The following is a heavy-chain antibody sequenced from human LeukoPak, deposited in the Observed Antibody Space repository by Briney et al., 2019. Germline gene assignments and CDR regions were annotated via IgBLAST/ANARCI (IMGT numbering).Heavy chain of an antibody. Sequence: GSLLPSSSASGFTSIDNYRSWIRRAPGKGLEWVSYISSSGSTIYYADSVKGRFTISRDNAKNSLYLQMNSLRAEDKAVYYCATRYDFCCGYNLGYYLDVWGKGTTVTVSS. CDR2: ISSSGSTI. D-gene: IGHD3-3*01. CDR3: ATRYDFCCGYNLGYYLDV. J-gene: IGHJ6*03. CDR1: GFTSIDNY. V-gene: IGHV3-11*04.